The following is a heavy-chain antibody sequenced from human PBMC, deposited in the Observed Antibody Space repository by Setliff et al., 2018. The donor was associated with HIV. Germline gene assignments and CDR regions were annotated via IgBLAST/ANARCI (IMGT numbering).Heavy chain of an antibody. CDR3: ATDPRAAVATICDY. J-gene: IGHJ4*02. V-gene: IGHV3-33*08. D-gene: IGHD5-12*01. Sequence: GGSLRLSCAASGFRFSTYGMHWVRQAPGKGLEWVAVIWYDGSKKYYADPVKGRFTISRDNSKNTLYLQMNSLRAEDTAVYHCATDPRAAVATICDYWGQGTLVTVSS. CDR2: IWYDGSKK. CDR1: GFRFSTYG.